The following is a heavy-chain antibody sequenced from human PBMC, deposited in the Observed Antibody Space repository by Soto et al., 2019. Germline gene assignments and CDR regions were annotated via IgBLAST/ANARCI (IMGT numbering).Heavy chain of an antibody. CDR2: INPRSVVT. V-gene: IGHV1-2*02. Sequence: QVHLVQSGAEVKKPGASVKVSCKSSGYTFTDHSLPWVRQAPGPGLEWMGWINPRSVVTVSAENCEDRVTLTRDTSSNTAYMELGWLRSDDTAIYYCALEMSTVTYFHYWGQGTLLTGSS. CDR3: ALEMSTVTYFHY. J-gene: IGHJ4*02. D-gene: IGHD4-4*01. CDR1: GYTFTDHS.